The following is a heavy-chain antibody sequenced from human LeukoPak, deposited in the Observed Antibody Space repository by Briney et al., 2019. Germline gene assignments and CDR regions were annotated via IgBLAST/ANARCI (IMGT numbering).Heavy chain of an antibody. CDR2: ISGSGGST. CDR3: AKDDGGRHDYYYYGMDV. D-gene: IGHD4-23*01. Sequence: GGSLRLSCAASGFTFSSYAMSWVRQAPGKGLEWVSAISGSGGSTYYADSVKGRFTISRDNSKNTLYLQMNSLRAEDTALYYCAKDDGGRHDYYYYGMDVWGQGTTVTVSS. V-gene: IGHV3-23*01. CDR1: GFTFSSYA. J-gene: IGHJ6*02.